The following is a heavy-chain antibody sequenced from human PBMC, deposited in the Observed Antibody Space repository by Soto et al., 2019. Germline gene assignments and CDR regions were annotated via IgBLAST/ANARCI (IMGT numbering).Heavy chain of an antibody. CDR2: ISSSSSYI. V-gene: IGHV3-21*01. CDR1: GFTFSSYS. Sequence: GGFLRLSCAASGFTFSSYSMNWVRQAPGKGLEWVSSISSSSSYIYYADSVKGRFTISRDNAKNSLYLQMNSLRAEDTAVYYCARGRRRYDFWSGYNWFDPWGQGTLVTVSS. J-gene: IGHJ5*02. D-gene: IGHD3-3*01. CDR3: ARGRRRYDFWSGYNWFDP.